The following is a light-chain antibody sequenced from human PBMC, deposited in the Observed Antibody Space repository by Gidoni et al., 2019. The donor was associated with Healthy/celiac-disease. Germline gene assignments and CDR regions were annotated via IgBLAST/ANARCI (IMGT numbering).Light chain of an antibody. CDR2: AAS. V-gene: IGKV1-9*01. J-gene: IGKJ2*01. Sequence: DIQLTQSPSFLSASVGDRVTITCRARQGISSYLAWYQQKPGKAPKLLIYAASTLQSGVPARFSGSGSGTEFTLTISSLQPEDFATYYCQQRNSYPPYTFGQGTKLEIK. CDR3: QQRNSYPPYT. CDR1: QGISSY.